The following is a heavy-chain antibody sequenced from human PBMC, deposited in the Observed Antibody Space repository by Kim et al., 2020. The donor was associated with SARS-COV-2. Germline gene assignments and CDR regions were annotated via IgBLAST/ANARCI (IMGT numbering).Heavy chain of an antibody. CDR1: GGSISITDYY. D-gene: IGHD3-10*01. V-gene: IGHV4-39*01. J-gene: IGHJ1*01. Sequence: SETLSLTCTVSGGSISITDYYWVWIRQPPGKGLEWMGSINYRGTTFYRPSLKSRITMSVDTSKNQFSLRLRSVTAADTAVYYCAKGERRSPNDWG. CDR3: AKGERRSPND. CDR2: INYRGTT.